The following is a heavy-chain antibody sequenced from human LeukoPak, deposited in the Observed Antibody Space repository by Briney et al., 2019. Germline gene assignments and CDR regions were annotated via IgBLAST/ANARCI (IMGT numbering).Heavy chain of an antibody. V-gene: IGHV1-2*02. CDR1: GYTFTGYY. Sequence: ASVKVSCKASGYTFTGYYMHWVRQAPGQGLEWMGWINPNSGGTNYAQKFQGRVTMTRDTSISTAYMELSRLRSDDTAVYYCARDGCSSTSCYKNWFDPWGQGTLVTVSS. CDR3: ARDGCSSTSCYKNWFDP. J-gene: IGHJ5*02. CDR2: INPNSGGT. D-gene: IGHD2-2*02.